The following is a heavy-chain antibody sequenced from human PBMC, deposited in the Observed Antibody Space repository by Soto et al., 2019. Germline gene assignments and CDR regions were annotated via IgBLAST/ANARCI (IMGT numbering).Heavy chain of an antibody. CDR1: GFTLSGYA. J-gene: IGHJ4*02. V-gene: IGHV3-23*01. D-gene: IGHD3-3*01. CDR3: ARGLKKYPLAYDFWSGAFFDS. CDR2: ISGSGGNT. Sequence: EVQLLESGGTVVQPGGSLRLSCVASGFTLSGYAMSWVRQAPGKGLEWVSAISGSGGNTYSADSVKGRFTVSRDNYKNTVYLKMKSLRVEDTALYYCARGLKKYPLAYDFWSGAFFDSWGQGTLVTVSS.